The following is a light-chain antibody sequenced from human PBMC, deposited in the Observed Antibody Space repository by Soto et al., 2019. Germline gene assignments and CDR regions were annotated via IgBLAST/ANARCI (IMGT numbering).Light chain of an antibody. CDR3: QQYNSYSPAT. CDR1: QGISSA. V-gene: IGKV1-13*02. J-gene: IGKJ1*01. Sequence: AIQLTQSPSSLSASVGDRVTITCRASQGISSALAWYQQRPGKAPKLLIYDASSLESGVPSRFSGSGSGTDFTLTISSLQPEDFATYYCQQYNSYSPATFGQGTKVEIK. CDR2: DAS.